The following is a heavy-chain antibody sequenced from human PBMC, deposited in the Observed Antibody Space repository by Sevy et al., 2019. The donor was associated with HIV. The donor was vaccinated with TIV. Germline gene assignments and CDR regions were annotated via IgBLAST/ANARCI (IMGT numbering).Heavy chain of an antibody. CDR1: GYTFTSYA. J-gene: IGHJ5*02. CDR2: INAGNGNT. D-gene: IGHD6-19*01. Sequence: ASVKVSCKASGYTFTSYAMHWVRQAPGQRLEWMGWINAGNGNTKYSQKFQGRVTITRDTSASTAYMELSSLRSEDTAVYYCARDSQRYSSGWVLDPKVVSVDNWFDPWGQGTLVTVSS. V-gene: IGHV1-3*01. CDR3: ARDSQRYSSGWVLDPKVVSVDNWFDP.